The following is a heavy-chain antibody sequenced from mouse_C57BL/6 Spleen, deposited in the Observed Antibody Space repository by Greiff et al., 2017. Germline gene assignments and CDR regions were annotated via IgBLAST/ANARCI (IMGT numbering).Heavy chain of an antibody. Sequence: VQLKESGGGLVKPGGSLKLSCAASGFTFSSYAMSWVRQTPEKRLEWVATISDGGSYTYYPDNVKGRFTISRDNAKNNLYLQMSHLKSEDTAMYYCARGANWDYWGQGTTLTVSS. D-gene: IGHD4-1*01. CDR3: ARGANWDY. V-gene: IGHV5-4*01. CDR1: GFTFSSYA. CDR2: ISDGGSYT. J-gene: IGHJ2*01.